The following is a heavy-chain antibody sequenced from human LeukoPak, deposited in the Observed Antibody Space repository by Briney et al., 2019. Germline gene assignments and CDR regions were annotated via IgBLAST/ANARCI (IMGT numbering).Heavy chain of an antibody. CDR1: GASISSGSYY. D-gene: IGHD1-26*01. Sequence: PSQTLSLTCTVSGASISSGSYYWSWIRQPAGKGLEWIGRIYTSGSTNYNPSLKSRVTMPVDTSKNQFSLKLSSVTAADTAVYYCAREQWELRLYYFDYWGQGTLVTVSS. J-gene: IGHJ4*02. V-gene: IGHV4-61*02. CDR3: AREQWELRLYYFDY. CDR2: IYTSGST.